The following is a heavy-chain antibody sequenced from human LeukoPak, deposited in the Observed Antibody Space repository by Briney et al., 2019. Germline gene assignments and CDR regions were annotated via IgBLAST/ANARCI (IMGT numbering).Heavy chain of an antibody. CDR1: SGSISSYY. CDR2: VYYTGST. J-gene: IGHJ3*02. D-gene: IGHD6-13*01. Sequence: AETLSLTCTVSSGSISSYYWTWIRQPPGKGLEWIGYVYYTGSTNYNPSLKSRVTISIDTSKNQFSLKLSSVTAADTAMYYCVRRIATTGIYGFDIWGQGTMVTVSS. CDR3: VRRIATTGIYGFDI. V-gene: IGHV4-59*01.